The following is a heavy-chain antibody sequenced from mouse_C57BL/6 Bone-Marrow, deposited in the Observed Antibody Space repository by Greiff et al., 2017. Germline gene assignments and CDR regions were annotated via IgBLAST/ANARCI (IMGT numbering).Heavy chain of an antibody. CDR3: TRLYYGCLYAMDY. D-gene: IGHD2-2*01. CDR2: IDPETGGT. V-gene: IGHV1-15*01. CDR1: GYTFTDYE. Sequence: QVQLKESGAELVRPGASVTLSCKASGYTFTDYEMHWVKQTPVHGLEWIGAIDPETGGTAYNQKFKGKAILTADKSSSTAYMELRSLTSEDSAVYYCTRLYYGCLYAMDYWGQGTSVTVSS. J-gene: IGHJ4*01.